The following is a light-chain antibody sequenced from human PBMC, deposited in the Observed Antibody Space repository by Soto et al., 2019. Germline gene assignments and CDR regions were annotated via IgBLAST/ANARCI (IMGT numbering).Light chain of an antibody. V-gene: IGKV3-15*01. Sequence: EILMPESQATLSVSPGERATLSCRASQTISTNLAWYQQKPGQAPRLLIYGASTRAPGIPARFSASGSGTEFTLATSSLQSADVAVYYCQHYNNRPSWTFGQGTKVDIK. CDR1: QTISTN. CDR2: GAS. J-gene: IGKJ1*01. CDR3: QHYNNRPSWT.